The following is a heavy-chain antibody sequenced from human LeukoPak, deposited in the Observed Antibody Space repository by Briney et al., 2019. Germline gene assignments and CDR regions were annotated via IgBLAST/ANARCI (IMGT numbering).Heavy chain of an antibody. CDR1: GFIFSNYY. CDR2: ITTNGAST. V-gene: IGHV3-11*04. Sequence: GGSLRLSCAASGFIFSNYYMTWIRQAPGKGLEWISYITTNGASTYYAGSVKGRFTISRDNSKNTLYLQMNSLRAEDTAVYYCARDRYYYDSNDAGAFDIWGQGTMVTVSS. J-gene: IGHJ3*02. CDR3: ARDRYYYDSNDAGAFDI. D-gene: IGHD3-22*01.